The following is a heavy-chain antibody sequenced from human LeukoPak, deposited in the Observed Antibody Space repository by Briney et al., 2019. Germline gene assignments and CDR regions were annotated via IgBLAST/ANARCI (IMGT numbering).Heavy chain of an antibody. V-gene: IGHV3-30*02. CDR2: IRYDGSNK. Sequence: AGGSLRLSCAASGFTFSSYCMHWFLQAPGKGLEWVAFIRYDGSNKYYADSVKGRFTISRDNSKNTLYLQMNSLRAEDTAVYYCAKGYDFWSRGDYWGQGTLVTVSS. D-gene: IGHD3-3*01. J-gene: IGHJ4*02. CDR1: GFTFSSYC. CDR3: AKGYDFWSRGDY.